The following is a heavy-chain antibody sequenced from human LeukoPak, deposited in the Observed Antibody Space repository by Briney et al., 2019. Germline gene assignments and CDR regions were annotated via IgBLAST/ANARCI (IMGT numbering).Heavy chain of an antibody. D-gene: IGHD3-3*01. CDR3: ARQPYDFWSDGIFDY. V-gene: IGHV5-51*01. Sequence: GESLKISCKGSGYSFTSYWIGWVRQMPGKXXXXXXXIYPGDSDTXXXXSXXXXXXXSADKXXXTAYLQWSSLKASDTAMYYCARQPYDFWSDGIFDYWGQGTLVTVSS. CDR1: GYSFTSYW. J-gene: IGHJ4*02. CDR2: IYPGDSDT.